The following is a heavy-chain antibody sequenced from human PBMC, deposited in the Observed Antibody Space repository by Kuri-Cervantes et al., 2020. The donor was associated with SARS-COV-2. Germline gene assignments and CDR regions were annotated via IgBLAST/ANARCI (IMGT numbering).Heavy chain of an antibody. J-gene: IGHJ4*02. V-gene: IGHV4-39*01. CDR2: IYYSGST. D-gene: IGHD3-3*01. Sequence: SQTLSLTCAASGFTFSRYAMHWIRQPPGKGLEWIGSIYYSGSTYYNPSLKSRVTISVDTSKNQFSLKLSSVTAADTAVYYCATHDFWSGSTFDYWGQGTLVTVSS. CDR3: ATHDFWSGSTFDY. CDR1: GFTFSRYA.